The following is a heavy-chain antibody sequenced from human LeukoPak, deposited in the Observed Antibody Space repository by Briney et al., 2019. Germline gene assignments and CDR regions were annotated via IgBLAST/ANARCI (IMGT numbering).Heavy chain of an antibody. CDR1: GITFSSYG. D-gene: IGHD3-22*01. CDR2: IWSDGTNK. Sequence: GGSLRLSCAASGITFSSYGMHWVRQAPGKGLEWVAVIWSDGTNKYYADSVKGRFTISRDDSENTLYLQMNSLRAEDTAVYYWARDVYYNSIGYYLNFYYYGRNVWGKGPTVTVPS. V-gene: IGHV3-33*01. J-gene: IGHJ6*04. CDR3: ARDVYYNSIGYYLNFYYYGRNV.